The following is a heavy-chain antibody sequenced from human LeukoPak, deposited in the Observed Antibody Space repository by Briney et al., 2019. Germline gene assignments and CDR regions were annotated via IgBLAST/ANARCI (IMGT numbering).Heavy chain of an antibody. Sequence: PGGSLRLSCAASGFTFSSYWMSWVRQAPGKGLEWVSYISSSGSTIYYADSVKGRFTISRDNAKNSLYLQMNSLRAEATAVYYCARPYYGSGLDYWGEGTLVSVSS. V-gene: IGHV3-48*04. J-gene: IGHJ4*02. CDR3: ARPYYGSGLDY. D-gene: IGHD3-10*01. CDR1: GFTFSSYW. CDR2: ISSSGSTI.